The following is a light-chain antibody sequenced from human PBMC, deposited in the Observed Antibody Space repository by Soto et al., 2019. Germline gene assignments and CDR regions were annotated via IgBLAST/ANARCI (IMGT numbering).Light chain of an antibody. CDR3: QQSYSSPQT. CDR2: TTS. CDR1: QSVSNY. J-gene: IGKJ1*01. V-gene: IGKV1-39*01. Sequence: DIHMTQSPSSLPASVGERVTITCRASQSVSNYLNWYRQLPGKAPKLLRYTTSTLQSGVPSRFSGSGSGTDFTLTISRLKPEDFATYFCQQSYSSPQTFGQGTKVDIK.